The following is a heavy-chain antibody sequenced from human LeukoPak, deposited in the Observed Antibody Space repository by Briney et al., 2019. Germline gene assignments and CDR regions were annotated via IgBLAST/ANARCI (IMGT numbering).Heavy chain of an antibody. D-gene: IGHD6-13*01. V-gene: IGHV3-11*04. CDR1: GFTFRDYY. Sequence: KPGGSLRLSCVASGFTFRDYYMSWIRQSPEKGLERVSYIDPSGDTIYYADSVKGRFTISRDNAKNSLYLRMNALRAEDTAVYYCARYRGNSTTWPYFFDSWGQGTLVTVSS. CDR3: ARYRGNSTTWPYFFDS. CDR2: IDPSGDTI. J-gene: IGHJ4*02.